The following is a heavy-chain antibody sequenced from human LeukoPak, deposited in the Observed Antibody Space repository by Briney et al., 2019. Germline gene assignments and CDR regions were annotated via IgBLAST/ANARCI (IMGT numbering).Heavy chain of an antibody. D-gene: IGHD3-3*01. Sequence: GGSLRLSCAASGFIFSNYAMNWVRQAPGKGPEWVASINEVDPNTHYADSVKGRFTDSRDNSKNTLYLQMSSLRTDDTAVYYCAKDGYDFWSAYQIDFWGQGTLVTVSS. V-gene: IGHV3-23*01. CDR2: INEVDPNT. CDR1: GFIFSNYA. J-gene: IGHJ4*02. CDR3: AKDGYDFWSAYQIDF.